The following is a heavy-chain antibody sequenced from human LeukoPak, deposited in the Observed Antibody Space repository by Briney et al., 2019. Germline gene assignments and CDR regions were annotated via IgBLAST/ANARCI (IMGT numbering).Heavy chain of an antibody. Sequence: GGPLRLSCAASGFTFSSYTMSWVRQAPGKGLEWVSGISGSGGSTYYADSVKGRFTISRDNSKNTLYLQMNSLRAEDTAVYYCAKDQQHVVVITHGFDYWGQGPLVPVPS. CDR2: ISGSGGST. CDR1: GFTFSSYT. J-gene: IGHJ4*02. D-gene: IGHD3-22*01. V-gene: IGHV3-23*01. CDR3: AKDQQHVVVITHGFDY.